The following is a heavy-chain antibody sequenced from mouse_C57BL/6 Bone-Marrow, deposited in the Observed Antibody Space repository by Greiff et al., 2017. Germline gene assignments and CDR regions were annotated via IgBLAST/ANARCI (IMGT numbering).Heavy chain of an antibody. D-gene: IGHD1-1*01. CDR2: IYPSASET. Sequence: VQLQQPGAELVRPGSSVKLSCKASGYTFTSYWMDWVKQRPGQGLEWIGNIYPSASETHYNQKFKDKATLTVDKSSSTAYMQHSSLTSEDSAVYYWAREGCDYYGSSYAMDYWGQGTSVTVSS. V-gene: IGHV1-61*01. J-gene: IGHJ4*01. CDR1: GYTFTSYW. CDR3: AREGCDYYGSSYAMDY.